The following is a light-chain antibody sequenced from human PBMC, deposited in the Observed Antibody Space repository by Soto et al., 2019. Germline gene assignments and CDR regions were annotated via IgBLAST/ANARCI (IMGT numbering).Light chain of an antibody. CDR3: ATWDDSLNGYV. CDR1: VSNIGSNT. J-gene: IGLJ1*01. CDR2: TNN. Sequence: QSVLTQPPSASGTPGQRITISCSGSVSNIGSNTVTWYQQLPRTAPKLLIYTNNQRPSGVPDRFSGSKSGTSASLAISGLQSGDEADYYCATWDDSLNGYVFGTGTKVTVL. V-gene: IGLV1-44*01.